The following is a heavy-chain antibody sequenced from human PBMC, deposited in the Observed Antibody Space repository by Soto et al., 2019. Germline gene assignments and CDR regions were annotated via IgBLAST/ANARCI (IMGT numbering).Heavy chain of an antibody. CDR1: GGTFSSYA. D-gene: IGHD5-18*01. Sequence: GASVKVSCKASGGTFSSYAISWVRQAPGQGLEWMGGIIPIFGTANYAQKFQGRVTITADESTSTAYMELSSLRSEDTAVYYCARGSGGYSYGYDYYYGMDVWGQGTTVTVSS. CDR2: IIPIFGTA. J-gene: IGHJ6*02. CDR3: ARGSGGYSYGYDYYYGMDV. V-gene: IGHV1-69*13.